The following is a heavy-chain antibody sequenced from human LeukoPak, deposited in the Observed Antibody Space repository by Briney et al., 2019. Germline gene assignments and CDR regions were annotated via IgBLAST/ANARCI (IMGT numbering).Heavy chain of an antibody. CDR1: GGSISSYY. V-gene: IGHV4-4*07. CDR2: IYTSGRT. J-gene: IGHJ4*02. D-gene: IGHD1-26*01. Sequence: SETLSLTCTVSGGSISSYYWSWIRQPAGKGLEWIGRIYTSGRTNYNPSLKSRVTMSVDTSKNQFSLKLSSVTAADTAVYYCARDGGSGGSYYFDYWGQGTLVTVSS. CDR3: ARDGGSGGSYYFDY.